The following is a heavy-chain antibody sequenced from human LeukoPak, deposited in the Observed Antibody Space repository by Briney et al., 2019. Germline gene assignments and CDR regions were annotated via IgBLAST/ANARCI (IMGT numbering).Heavy chain of an antibody. CDR2: ISSSSSYI. CDR1: GFTFSSYA. D-gene: IGHD1-26*01. J-gene: IGHJ4*02. Sequence: GGSLRLSCAASGFTFSSYAMNWVRQAPGKELEWVSSISSSSSYIYYADSVKGRFTISRDNAKNSLYLQMNSLRAEDTAVYYCARVSSWDIVVGATVNYFDYWGQGTLVTVSS. CDR3: ARVSSWDIVVGATVNYFDY. V-gene: IGHV3-21*01.